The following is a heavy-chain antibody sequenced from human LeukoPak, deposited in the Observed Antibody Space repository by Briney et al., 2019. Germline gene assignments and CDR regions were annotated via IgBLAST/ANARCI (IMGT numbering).Heavy chain of an antibody. V-gene: IGHV3-15*01. J-gene: IGHJ4*02. Sequence: PGGSPRLSCTASGFTLSNAWLSWVRPAPRKGREWVGRIKSKPAGGSTDYAPPITGRFTISRDNSKYTLYLQVNSLKVEDTAVYYCATDLKESGCDTTTGFQYWGQGTLVTVSS. CDR1: GFTLSNAW. CDR3: ATDLKESGCDTTTGFQY. CDR2: IKSKPAGGST. D-gene: IGHD2/OR15-2a*01.